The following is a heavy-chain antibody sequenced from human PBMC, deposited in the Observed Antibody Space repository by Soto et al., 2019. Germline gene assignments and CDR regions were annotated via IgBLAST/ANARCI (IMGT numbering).Heavy chain of an antibody. CDR3: ARAPILFGANMYENHFDS. V-gene: IGHV1-69*13. Sequence: ASVKVSCKASGATFRNSAINWVRQAPGQGLEWMGGIIPNFGTVKSAQKFQGRVTITADESTSTAYMELTNLRSEDTAMYYCARAPILFGANMYENHFDSWGQGTLVTVSS. D-gene: IGHD3-3*01. CDR2: IIPNFGTV. J-gene: IGHJ4*02. CDR1: GATFRNSA.